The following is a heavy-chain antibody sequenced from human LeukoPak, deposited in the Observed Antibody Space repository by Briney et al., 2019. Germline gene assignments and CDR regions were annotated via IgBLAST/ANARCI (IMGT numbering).Heavy chain of an antibody. CDR1: GFTFSSYA. CDR2: ISGSGGST. J-gene: IGHJ4*02. CDR3: AKAGYSSSFRYFDY. V-gene: IGHV3-23*01. D-gene: IGHD6-13*01. Sequence: GGSLRLSCAASGFTFSSYAMSWVRQAPGKGLEWVSAISGSGGSTYYADSVKGRFTISRDNSKNTLYLQMDSLRAEDTAVYYCAKAGYSSSFRYFDYWGQGTLVTVSS.